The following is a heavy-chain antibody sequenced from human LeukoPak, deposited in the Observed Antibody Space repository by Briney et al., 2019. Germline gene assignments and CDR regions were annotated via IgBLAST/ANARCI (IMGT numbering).Heavy chain of an antibody. Sequence: GGSLRLSCAASGFTFSSYAMHWVRQAPGKGLEWVAVISYDGSNKYYADSVKGRFTISRDNSKNTLYLQMNSLRAGDTAVYYCARGVGGWYNWFDPWGQGTLVTVSS. CDR2: ISYDGSNK. CDR3: ARGVGGWYNWFDP. D-gene: IGHD6-19*01. CDR1: GFTFSSYA. V-gene: IGHV3-30*04. J-gene: IGHJ5*02.